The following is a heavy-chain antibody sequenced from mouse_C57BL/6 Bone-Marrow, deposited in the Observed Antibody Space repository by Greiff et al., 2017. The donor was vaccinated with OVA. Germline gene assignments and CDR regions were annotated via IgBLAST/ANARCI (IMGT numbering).Heavy chain of an antibody. V-gene: IGHV1-19*01. Sequence: VQLQQSGPVLVKPGASVKMSCKASGYTFTDYYMNWVKQSHGKSLEWIGVINPYNGGTSYNQKFKGKATLTVDKSSSTAYMELNSLTSEDSAVYYCARRDYSNYKWYFDYWGQGTTLTVSS. D-gene: IGHD2-5*01. CDR3: ARRDYSNYKWYFDY. CDR2: INPYNGGT. J-gene: IGHJ2*01. CDR1: GYTFTDYY.